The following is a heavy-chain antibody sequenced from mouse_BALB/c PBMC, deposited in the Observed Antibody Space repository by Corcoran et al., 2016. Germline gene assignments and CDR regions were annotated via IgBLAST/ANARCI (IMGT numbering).Heavy chain of an antibody. CDR3: ARWGLRLWYFDV. V-gene: IGHV3-6*02. CDR1: GYSITSGYY. Sequence: DVQLQESGPGLVKPSQSLSLTCSVTGYSITSGYYWNWIRQFPGNKLEWMGYISYDGSNNYNPSLKNRISITRDTSKNQFFLKLNSVTTEDTATYYCARWGLRLWYFDVWGAWTTVTVSS. D-gene: IGHD2-4*01. J-gene: IGHJ1*01. CDR2: ISYDGSN.